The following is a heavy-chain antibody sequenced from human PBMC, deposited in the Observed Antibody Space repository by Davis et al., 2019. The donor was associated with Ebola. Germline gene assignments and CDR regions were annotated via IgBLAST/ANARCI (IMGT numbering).Heavy chain of an antibody. Sequence: ASVKVSCKASGYTFTSYGISWVRQAPGQGLEWMGWISAYNGNTNYAQKFQGWVTLTRDTSISTAYMELSRLRSDGTAVYYCARALLLDWFDPWGQGTLVHVS. D-gene: IGHD2-21*01. J-gene: IGHJ5*02. CDR3: ARALLLDWFDP. CDR1: GYTFTSYG. V-gene: IGHV1-18*01. CDR2: ISAYNGNT.